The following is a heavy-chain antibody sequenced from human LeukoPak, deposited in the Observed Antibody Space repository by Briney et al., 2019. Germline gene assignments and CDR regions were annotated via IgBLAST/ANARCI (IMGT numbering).Heavy chain of an antibody. D-gene: IGHD3-10*01. CDR2: IDPSGGRT. CDR3: ARPAPTGVDASDI. V-gene: IGHV1-46*01. J-gene: IGHJ3*02. CDR1: GYTFTSYH. Sequence: ASVKVSCKASGYTFTSYHMHWVRQAPGQGLEWMGTIDPSGGRTSYAQNFQGRVTMTRDTSTDTAYMELSSLSSEDTAVYYCARPAPTGVDASDIWGQGTLVTVSS.